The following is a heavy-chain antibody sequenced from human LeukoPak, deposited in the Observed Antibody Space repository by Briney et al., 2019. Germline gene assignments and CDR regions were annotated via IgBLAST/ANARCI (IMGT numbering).Heavy chain of an antibody. J-gene: IGHJ6*03. CDR3: AREGGVGPTAPPDYYSYQMDV. D-gene: IGHD1-26*01. CDR1: GYTFISYG. Sequence: ASVKVSCKASGYTFISYGITWVRQAPGQGLEWMGWISPYTTKTNYAQSLQGRVTMSTDTSTSTAYMELRSLRSDDTAVYYCAREGGVGPTAPPDYYSYQMDVWGKGTTVTVSS. V-gene: IGHV1-18*01. CDR2: ISPYTTKT.